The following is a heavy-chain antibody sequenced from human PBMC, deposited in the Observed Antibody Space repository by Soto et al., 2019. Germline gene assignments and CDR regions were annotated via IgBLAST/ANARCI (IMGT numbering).Heavy chain of an antibody. V-gene: IGHV1-69*12. CDR1: GGTFSNYA. Sequence: QVQLVQSGAEVKKPGSSVKVSCKASGGTFSNYAISWVRQAPGQGLEWMGGIIPIFGTANYAQKFQARVTITADESTSPAYMELSSLGSEDTAVYYCARGMAPGDYYYGMDVWGQGTTVTVSS. J-gene: IGHJ6*02. CDR3: ARGMAPGDYYYGMDV. CDR2: IIPIFGTA. D-gene: IGHD3-10*01.